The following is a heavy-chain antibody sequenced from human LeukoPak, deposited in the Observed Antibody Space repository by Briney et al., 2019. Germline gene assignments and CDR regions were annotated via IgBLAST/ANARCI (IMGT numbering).Heavy chain of an antibody. CDR2: ISSSSSYI. J-gene: IGHJ4*02. Sequence: GGSLRLSCAASGFTFSSYSMNWVRQAPGKGLEWVSSISSSSSYIYYADSLKGRFTVSRDNAKNSLFLQMNSLRAEDTAVYYCARVWSPPYTSSWPYYFDYWGQGILVTVSS. V-gene: IGHV3-21*01. CDR3: ARVWSPPYTSSWPYYFDY. D-gene: IGHD6-13*01. CDR1: GFTFSSYS.